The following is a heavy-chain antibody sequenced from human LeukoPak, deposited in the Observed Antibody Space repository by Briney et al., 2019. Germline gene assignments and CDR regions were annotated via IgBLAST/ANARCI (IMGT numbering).Heavy chain of an antibody. CDR1: GDTLDRFA. CDR2: IIPIFGIT. J-gene: IGHJ4*02. Sequence: SVKVSCKASGDTLDRFAITWVRLAPGQGLDWMGRIIPIFGITHYAPHFQGRLTMTADTSTKTAYMELSSLRSDDTAVYYCAQGHHDYGDFVFFWGQGTLVTVTS. V-gene: IGHV1-69*04. CDR3: AQGHHDYGDFVFF. D-gene: IGHD4-17*01.